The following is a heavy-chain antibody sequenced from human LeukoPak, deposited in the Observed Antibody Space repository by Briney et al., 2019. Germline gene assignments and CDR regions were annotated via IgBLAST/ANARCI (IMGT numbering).Heavy chain of an antibody. CDR2: ISAYNGNT. J-gene: IGHJ5*02. V-gene: IGHV1-18*01. CDR1: GYTFTSYG. Sequence: ASVKVSCKASGYTFTSYGINWVRQAPGQGLEWMGWISAYNGNTNYAQKLQGRVTMTTDTSTSTAYMELRSPRSDDTAVYYCARELVPIAAAGTIGWFDPWGQGTLVTASS. CDR3: ARELVPIAAAGTIGWFDP. D-gene: IGHD6-13*01.